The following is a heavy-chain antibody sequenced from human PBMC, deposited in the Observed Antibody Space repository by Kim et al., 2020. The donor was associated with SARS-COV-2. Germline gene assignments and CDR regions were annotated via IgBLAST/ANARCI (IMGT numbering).Heavy chain of an antibody. V-gene: IGHV4-59*08. Sequence: SETLSLTCTVSGGSISSYYWSWIRQPPGKGLEWIGYIYYSGSTNYNPSLKSRVTISVDTSKNQFSLKLSSVTAADTAVYYCAGARYSGSPPAYWGQGTLVTVSS. CDR3: AGARYSGSPPAY. CDR2: IYYSGST. D-gene: IGHD1-26*01. J-gene: IGHJ4*02. CDR1: GGSISSYY.